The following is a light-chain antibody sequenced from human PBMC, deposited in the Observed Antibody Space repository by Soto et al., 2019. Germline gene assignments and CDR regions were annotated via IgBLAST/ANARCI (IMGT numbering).Light chain of an antibody. Sequence: IVLTQSPATLSLSPWERATLSCRASQSVSSSYLAWYQQKPGQAPRLLIYGASSRATGIPDRFSGSGSGTDFTLTISRLEPEDFAVYYCQQYGSSSITFGQGTRLE. CDR2: GAS. CDR1: QSVSSSY. CDR3: QQYGSSSIT. J-gene: IGKJ5*01. V-gene: IGKV3-20*01.